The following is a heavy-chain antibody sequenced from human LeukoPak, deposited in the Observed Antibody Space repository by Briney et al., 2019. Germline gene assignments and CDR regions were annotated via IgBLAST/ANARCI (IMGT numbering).Heavy chain of an antibody. D-gene: IGHD3-10*01. CDR1: GGSFSGYC. Sequence: SETLSLTCAVYGGSFSGYCWSWIRQRPGKGLEGIGEINHSGSTNYHPSLKSRVTISVDTSKNQFSLKLSSVTAADTAVYYCARERPPYYYGSGSYRAFDIWGQGTMVTVSS. CDR2: INHSGST. V-gene: IGHV4-34*01. CDR3: ARERPPYYYGSGSYRAFDI. J-gene: IGHJ3*02.